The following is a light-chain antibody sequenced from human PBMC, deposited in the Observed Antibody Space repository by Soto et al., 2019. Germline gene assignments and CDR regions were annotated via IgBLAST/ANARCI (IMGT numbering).Light chain of an antibody. CDR2: RAS. Sequence: EIVMTQSPATLSLSPEERATLSCRANQSVTVNLAWYQQKPGQAPRLLIYRASTRATGIPARFSGGGSGTEFTLTISSLQSEDFAVYICQQYNDWPPRWTFGQGTKVEIK. CDR1: QSVTVN. V-gene: IGKV3-15*01. J-gene: IGKJ1*01. CDR3: QQYNDWPPRWT.